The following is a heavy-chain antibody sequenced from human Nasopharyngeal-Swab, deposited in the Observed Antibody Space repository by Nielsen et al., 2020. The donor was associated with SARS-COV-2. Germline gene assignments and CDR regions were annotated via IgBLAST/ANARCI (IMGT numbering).Heavy chain of an antibody. V-gene: IGHV4-30-4*08. J-gene: IGHJ3*02. CDR3: ARAFSTDGAFDI. CDR2: IYYSGST. D-gene: IGHD2/OR15-2a*01. Sequence: SETLSLTCTVSGGSISSGGYYWSWIRQPPGKGLEWIGYIYYSGSTYYNPSLKSRVTISVDTSKNQFSLKLSSVTAADTAVYYCARAFSTDGAFDIWGQGTMVTVSS. CDR1: GGSISSGGYY.